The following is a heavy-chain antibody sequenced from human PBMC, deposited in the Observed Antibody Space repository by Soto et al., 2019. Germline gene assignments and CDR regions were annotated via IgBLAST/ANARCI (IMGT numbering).Heavy chain of an antibody. CDR2: IYYSGIT. V-gene: IGHV4-31*01. J-gene: IGHJ1*01. CDR1: GDSISTEGYY. Sequence: PSETLSLTCSVSGDSISTEGYYWSWIRQHPGKGLEWIGYIYYSGITSYNPSLKSPVTISRATTKNQFYLKLSSVTAADTAVYYCARSRSYYVEDFQKWGQGTLVTVSS. D-gene: IGHD1-26*01. CDR3: ARSRSYYVEDFQK.